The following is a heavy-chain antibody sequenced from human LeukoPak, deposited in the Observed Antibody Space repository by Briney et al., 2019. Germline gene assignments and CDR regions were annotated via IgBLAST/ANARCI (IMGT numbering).Heavy chain of an antibody. J-gene: IGHJ4*02. Sequence: GGSLRLSCAASGFTFSSYAMHWVRQALGKGLEYVSAISSNGGSTFYSNSVKGRFTISRGNSKDTLYLQMGSLRAEDMAVYYCARVGNRGYSGYDFWGQGTLVTVSS. CDR3: ARVGNRGYSGYDF. D-gene: IGHD5-12*01. CDR1: GFTFSSYA. V-gene: IGHV3-64*01. CDR2: ISSNGGST.